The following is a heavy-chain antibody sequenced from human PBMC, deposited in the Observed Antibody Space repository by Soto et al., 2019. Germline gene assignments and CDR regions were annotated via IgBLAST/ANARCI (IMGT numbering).Heavy chain of an antibody. D-gene: IGHD3-9*01. CDR2: IYWDDDK. J-gene: IGHJ5*02. V-gene: IGHV2-5*02. Sequence: QITLKESGPTLVKPTQTLTLTCTFSGFSLSTSGVGVGWIRQPPGKALEWLALIYWDDDKRYSPSLKSRLSITKDTSKNQVVLTMTNMDPVDTATYYCGVAGYHHNWFDPWGQGTLVTVSS. CDR1: GFSLSTSGVG. CDR3: GVAGYHHNWFDP.